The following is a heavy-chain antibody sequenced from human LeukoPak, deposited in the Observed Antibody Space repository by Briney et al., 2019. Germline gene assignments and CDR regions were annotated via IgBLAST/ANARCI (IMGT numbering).Heavy chain of an antibody. V-gene: IGHV3-33*01. CDR2: IWNDGITK. Sequence: GRSLRLSCAASGFTFSSYAMHWVRQAPGKGLEWVAVIWNDGITKYYADSVKGRFTISRDDSKNTLFLQMNSLRAEDTAVYYCARDFRWELLIAGFFDYWGQGTLVTVS. CDR3: ARDFRWELLIAGFFDY. J-gene: IGHJ4*02. CDR1: GFTFSSYA. D-gene: IGHD3-10*01.